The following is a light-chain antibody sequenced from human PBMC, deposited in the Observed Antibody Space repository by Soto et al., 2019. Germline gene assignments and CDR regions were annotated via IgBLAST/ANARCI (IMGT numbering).Light chain of an antibody. CDR3: QSFDSSLTGRM. J-gene: IGLJ3*02. Sequence: QSVLTQPPSVTGAPGQRVTISCTGNNSNIGAGSGVNWYQQFPDKAPKLLIYANTHRPSGVPDRFSGSTSATSASLASTGLQTQDEADYYCQSFDSSLTGRMFGGGTKLTVL. CDR2: ANT. V-gene: IGLV1-40*01. CDR1: NSNIGAGSG.